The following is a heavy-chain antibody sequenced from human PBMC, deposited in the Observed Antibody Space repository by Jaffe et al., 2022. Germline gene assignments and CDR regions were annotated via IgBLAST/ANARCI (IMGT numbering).Heavy chain of an antibody. CDR3: ARDDSDSDSSSWLGFDY. Sequence: EVQLVESGGGLVQPGGSLRLSCAASGFTVSSNYMSWVRQAPGKGLEWVSVIYSGGSTYYADSVKGRFTISRDNSKNTLYLQMNSLRAEDTAVYYCARDDSDSDSSSWLGFDYWGQGTLVTVSS. CDR1: GFTVSSNY. V-gene: IGHV3-66*02. D-gene: IGHD6-13*01. CDR2: IYSGGST. J-gene: IGHJ4*02.